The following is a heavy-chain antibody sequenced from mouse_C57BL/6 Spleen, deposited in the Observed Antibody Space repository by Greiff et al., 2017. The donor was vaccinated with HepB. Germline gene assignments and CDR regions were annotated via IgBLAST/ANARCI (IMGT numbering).Heavy chain of an antibody. V-gene: IGHV14-4*01. D-gene: IGHD2-5*01. J-gene: IGHJ1*03. CDR1: GFNIKDDY. Sequence: EVKLMESGAELVRPGASVKLSCTASGFNIKDDYMHWVKQRPEQGLEWIGWIDPENGDTEYASKFQGKATITADTSSNTAYLQLSSLTSEDTAVYYCTRDSNWYFDVWGTGTTVTVSS. CDR3: TRDSNWYFDV. CDR2: IDPENGDT.